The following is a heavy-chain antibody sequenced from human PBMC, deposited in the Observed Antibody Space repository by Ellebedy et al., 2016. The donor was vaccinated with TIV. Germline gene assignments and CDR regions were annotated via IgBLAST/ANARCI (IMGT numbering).Heavy chain of an antibody. D-gene: IGHD4-17*01. J-gene: IGHJ3*01. Sequence: GGSLRLXXADSGFTFGGFGIHWVRQAPGKGLEWVAVVSFDGNKKYYSDSVKGRFTISRDNSKNTLHLHMDNLRTEDTAVYYCAREDGDYPVDAFDVWGQGTMVTVSS. CDR1: GFTFGGFG. CDR2: VSFDGNKK. CDR3: AREDGDYPVDAFDV. V-gene: IGHV3-30*03.